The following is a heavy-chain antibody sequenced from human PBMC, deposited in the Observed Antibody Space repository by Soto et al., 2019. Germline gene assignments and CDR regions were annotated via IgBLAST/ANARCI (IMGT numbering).Heavy chain of an antibody. D-gene: IGHD4-17*01. V-gene: IGHV3-66*01. Sequence: EVQLVESGGALVQPGGSLRLSCAASGFTVYSNYMSWVRQAPGKGLEWVSLIYSGGYTNYADSVKGRFTISRDSSKDTLYLQMNNPAAEDTAVYYCARVTTETIGYFYYYMDVWCRGTTVTVSS. J-gene: IGHJ6*03. CDR1: GFTVYSNY. CDR2: IYSGGYT. CDR3: ARVTTETIGYFYYYMDV.